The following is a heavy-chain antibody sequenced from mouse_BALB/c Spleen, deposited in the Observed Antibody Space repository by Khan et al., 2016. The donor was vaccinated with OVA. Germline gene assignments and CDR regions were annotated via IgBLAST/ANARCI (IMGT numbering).Heavy chain of an antibody. CDR1: GYSITSGYG. V-gene: IGHV3-2*02. J-gene: IGHJ2*01. CDR3: ARTAKIKY. D-gene: IGHD1-2*01. CDR2: ISYSGRT. Sequence: EVQLQESGPGLVKPSQSLSLTCTVTGYSITSGYGWNWIRQFPGNKLEWMGYISYSGRTNYKPSLKSRISITRETSKNQFFLQLNSVTTEDTATYYCARTAKIKYWGQGTTLTGSS.